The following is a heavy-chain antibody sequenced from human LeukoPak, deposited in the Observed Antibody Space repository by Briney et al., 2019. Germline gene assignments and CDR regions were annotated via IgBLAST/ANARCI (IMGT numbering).Heavy chain of an antibody. CDR3: ARTNRFDP. J-gene: IGHJ5*02. CDR2: INHSGST. Sequence: SETLSLTCTVSGGSISSYYWSWIRQPPGKGLEWIGEINHSGSTNYNPSLKSRVTVSVDTSKNQFSLKLSSVTAADTAFYYCARTNRFDPWGQGTLVTVSS. CDR1: GGSISSYY. V-gene: IGHV4-34*01.